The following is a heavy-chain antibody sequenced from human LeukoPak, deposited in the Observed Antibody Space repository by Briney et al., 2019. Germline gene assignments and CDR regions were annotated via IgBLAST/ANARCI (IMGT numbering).Heavy chain of an antibody. CDR1: GFTFSRYW. V-gene: IGHV3-7*01. Sequence: GGSLRLSCVASGFTFSRYWTSWVRQAPGKGLEWVANIKQDGSEQYYVDSVKGRFTISRDNAKNSLYLQMNSLKAEDTAVYYCVRDLTYCGGDCYQVYWGQGTLVTVSS. CDR3: VRDLTYCGGDCYQVY. D-gene: IGHD2-21*02. CDR2: IKQDGSEQ. J-gene: IGHJ4*02.